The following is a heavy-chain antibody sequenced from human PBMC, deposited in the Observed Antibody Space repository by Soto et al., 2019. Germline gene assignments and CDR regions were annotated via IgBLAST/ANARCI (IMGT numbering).Heavy chain of an antibody. CDR1: GFTFSSYA. Sequence: QVQLVESGGGVVQPGRSLRLSCAASGFTFSSYAMHWVRQAPGKGLEWVAVISYDGNNKYYADSVKGRFTISRDNSKNTLYLQMNSLRAEDTAVYYCARDQSIVGATSPEHWGQGTLVTVSS. CDR2: ISYDGNNK. J-gene: IGHJ4*02. D-gene: IGHD1-26*01. V-gene: IGHV3-30-3*01. CDR3: ARDQSIVGATSPEH.